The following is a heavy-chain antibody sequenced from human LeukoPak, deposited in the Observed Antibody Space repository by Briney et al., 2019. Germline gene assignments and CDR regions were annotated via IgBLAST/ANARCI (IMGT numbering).Heavy chain of an antibody. CDR3: AREEQQLGAFDI. V-gene: IGHV3-23*01. J-gene: IGHJ3*02. CDR1: GFTFSSYA. Sequence: PGGSLRLSCAASGFTFSSYAMSWVRQAPGKGLEWVSAIGSGGGTYYADSVKGRFTISRDNSKNTLYLQMNSLRAEDTAVYYCAREEQQLGAFDIWGQGTMVTVSS. D-gene: IGHD6-13*01. CDR2: IGSGGGT.